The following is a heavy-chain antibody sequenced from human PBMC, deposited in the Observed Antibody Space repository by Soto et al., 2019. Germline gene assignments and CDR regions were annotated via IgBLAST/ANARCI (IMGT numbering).Heavy chain of an antibody. Sequence: SETLSLTCTVSGGSISSYHWSWIRQTPGKGLEWIGYVYYSGSTYYNPSLKSRVTISVDTSKNQFSLKLSSVTAADTAVYYCAASCVGCGGFNYYGMDVWGQGTTVTVSS. CDR2: VYYSGST. CDR1: GGSISSYH. V-gene: IGHV4-59*06. CDR3: AASCVGCGGFNYYGMDV. D-gene: IGHD2-21*01. J-gene: IGHJ6*02.